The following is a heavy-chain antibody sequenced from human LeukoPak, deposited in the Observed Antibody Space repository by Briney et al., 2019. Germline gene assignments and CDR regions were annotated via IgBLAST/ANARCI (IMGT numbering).Heavy chain of an antibody. CDR3: ARMDSALPRYCSSTSCSPSYFDY. CDR2: IYYTGRK. V-gene: IGHV4-39*01. J-gene: IGHJ4*02. Sequence: PSDTLSLTCTVSGGSISSNSYYWGWIRQPPEKGLERLGYIYYTGRKSYNPSLKSRHILSVYTSKHHFSLKLSSVAAADTAVYYCARMDSALPRYCSSTSCSPSYFDYWGQGTLVTVSS. CDR1: GGSISSNSYY. D-gene: IGHD2-2*01.